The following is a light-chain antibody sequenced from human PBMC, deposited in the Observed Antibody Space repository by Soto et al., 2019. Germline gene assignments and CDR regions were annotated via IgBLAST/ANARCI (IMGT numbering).Light chain of an antibody. J-gene: IGKJ3*01. CDR3: QQYGSSLFT. CDR2: GTS. Sequence: VLTRSPGTLSLSPGERATLSCRAIQSFSSKYLAWYQQKPGQAPRVLIYGTSIRASGVPERFSGGGSGTDFTLTITRLEPEDFAVYYCQQYGSSLFTFGPGTKVDIK. V-gene: IGKV3-20*01. CDR1: QSFSSKY.